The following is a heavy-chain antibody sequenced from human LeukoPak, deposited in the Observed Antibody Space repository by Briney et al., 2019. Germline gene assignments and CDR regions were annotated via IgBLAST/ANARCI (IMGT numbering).Heavy chain of an antibody. Sequence: PGGSLRLSCAASGFKFSDYYMSWIRQAPGKGLEWISYISGSGDNIYYAGPVQGRFTISRDNSKNSLYLQLNSLTPEDTAVYFCAGDGGHYHSENHYNVNYWGQGTLVTVSS. V-gene: IGHV3-11*01. J-gene: IGHJ4*02. CDR3: AGDGGHYHSENHYNVNY. CDR1: GFKFSDYY. D-gene: IGHD3-10*01. CDR2: ISGSGDNI.